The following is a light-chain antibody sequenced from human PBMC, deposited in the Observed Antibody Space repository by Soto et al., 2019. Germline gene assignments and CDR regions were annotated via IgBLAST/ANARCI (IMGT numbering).Light chain of an antibody. CDR3: QQYSSLSA. Sequence: DIQMTQSPSTLSASVRDSVIITCRASQTIGSWLAWYQQKPGKVPKLLIHKASSLESGVSSRFSGSGSGTEFTLTIRSLQPDDFATYYCQQYSSLSAFGPGTKVDIK. CDR2: KAS. J-gene: IGKJ3*01. CDR1: QTIGSW. V-gene: IGKV1-5*03.